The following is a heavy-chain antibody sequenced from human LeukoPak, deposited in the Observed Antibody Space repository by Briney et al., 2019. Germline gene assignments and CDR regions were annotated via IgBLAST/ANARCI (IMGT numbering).Heavy chain of an antibody. CDR3: ARGIEEWLYPYY. V-gene: IGHV3-7*04. CDR1: GFTFAPYW. J-gene: IGHJ4*02. CDR2: MNRDGSEK. Sequence: PGGSLRLSCAASGFTFAPYWMTWVRQAPGKELEYVATMNRDGSEKYYVDSVKGRFTISRDNSKNSLYLQMDSLRAEDTAVYYCARGIEEWLYPYYWGQGALVTVAS. D-gene: IGHD3-3*01.